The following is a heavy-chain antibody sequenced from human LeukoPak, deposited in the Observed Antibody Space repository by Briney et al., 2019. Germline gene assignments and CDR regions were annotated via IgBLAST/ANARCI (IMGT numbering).Heavy chain of an antibody. CDR1: GDSVSSNSGA. CDR3: ARDGAVAGTFGY. CDR2: TYYRSKWYD. V-gene: IGHV6-1*01. D-gene: IGHD6-19*01. J-gene: IGHJ4*02. Sequence: SQTLSLTCAISGDSVSSNSGAWNWIRQSPARGLEWLGRTYYRSKWYDDYAVSVKSRISISPDTSKNQFSLQLKSMTPDDTAVYYCARDGAVAGTFGYWGQGILVTVSS.